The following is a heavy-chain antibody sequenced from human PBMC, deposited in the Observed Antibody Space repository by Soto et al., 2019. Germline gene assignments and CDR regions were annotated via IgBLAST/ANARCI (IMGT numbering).Heavy chain of an antibody. D-gene: IGHD3-10*01. J-gene: IGHJ3*02. V-gene: IGHV3-13*04. CDR3: ARGYYGSGSNAFDI. Sequence: GGSLRLSCAASGFTFSSYDMHWVRQATGKGLEWVSAIGTAGDTYYPGSVKGRFTISRENAKNSLYLQMNSLGAGDTAVYYCARGYYGSGSNAFDIWGQGTMVTVSS. CDR1: GFTFSSYD. CDR2: IGTAGDT.